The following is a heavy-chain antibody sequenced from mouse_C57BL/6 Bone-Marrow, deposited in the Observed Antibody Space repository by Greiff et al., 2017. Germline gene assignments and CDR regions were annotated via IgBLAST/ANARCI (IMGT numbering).Heavy chain of an antibody. D-gene: IGHD2-4*01. CDR2: IDPSDSYT. V-gene: IGHV1-59*01. CDR3: ARWDYDGFAY. CDR1: GYTFTSYW. Sequence: QVQLQQPGAELVRPGTSVKLSCKASGYTFTSYWMHWVKQRPGQGLEWIGVIDPSDSYTNYNQQFKGKATLTVDTSSSTAYMQLSSLTSEDSAVXYCARWDYDGFAYRGQGTLVTVSA. J-gene: IGHJ3*01.